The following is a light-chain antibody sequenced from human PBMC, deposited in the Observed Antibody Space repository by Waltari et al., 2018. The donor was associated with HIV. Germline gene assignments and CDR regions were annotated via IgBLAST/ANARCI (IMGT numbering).Light chain of an antibody. V-gene: IGLV2-23*01. CDR1: SSDVGSYTL. CDR2: EGS. CDR3: CSYAGSSTYYV. J-gene: IGLJ1*01. Sequence: QSALTQPASVSRSPGQSITISCPGPSSDVGSYTLVSWYQQHPGKAPKLMIYEGSKRPSGVSNRFSGSKSGNTASLTISGLQAEDEADYYCCSYAGSSTYYVFGTGTKVTVL.